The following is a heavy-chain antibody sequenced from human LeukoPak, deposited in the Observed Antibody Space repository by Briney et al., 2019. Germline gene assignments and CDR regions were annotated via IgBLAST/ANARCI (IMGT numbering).Heavy chain of an antibody. J-gene: IGHJ6*03. V-gene: IGHV1-69*01. CDR2: IIPIIGTA. CDR1: GGTFSSYA. CDR3: ARDHYYYYMDV. Sequence: GSSVKVSCKASGGTFSSYAISWVRQAPGRGLGWMGGIIPIIGTASYAQKFQGRVTITADESTSTAYMELSSLRSEDTAVYYCARDHYYYYMDVWGKGTTVTVSS.